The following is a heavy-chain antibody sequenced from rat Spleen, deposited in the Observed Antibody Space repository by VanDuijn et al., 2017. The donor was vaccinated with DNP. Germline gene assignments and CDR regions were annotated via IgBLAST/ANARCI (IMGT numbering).Heavy chain of an antibody. J-gene: IGHJ2*01. Sequence: EEQLVESGGGLVQPGRSLKLSCAASGFTFSDYNMAWVRQAPKKGLDWVAITIYDGSRTYYRDSVKGRFTISRDNAKSTLYLQMDSLRSEDTATYDCASWAPIAPLSTSNYWGQGVMVTVSS. V-gene: IGHV5S10*01. D-gene: IGHD1-2*01. CDR2: TIYDGSRT. CDR1: GFTFSDYN. CDR3: ASWAPIAPLSTSNY.